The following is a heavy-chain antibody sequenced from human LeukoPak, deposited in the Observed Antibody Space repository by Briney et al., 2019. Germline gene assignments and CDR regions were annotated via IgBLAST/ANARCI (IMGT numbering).Heavy chain of an antibody. Sequence: RGGSLRLSCEASGFTFSSYGMHWVRQAPGKGLEWVAFIRFDGSDKHYADSVKGRFTISRDNSKNTLYLQMNSLRVEDTAVYYCAKKFDSYFDYWGQGTLVTVSS. CDR1: GFTFSSYG. CDR2: IRFDGSDK. V-gene: IGHV3-30*02. CDR3: AKKFDSYFDY. J-gene: IGHJ4*02.